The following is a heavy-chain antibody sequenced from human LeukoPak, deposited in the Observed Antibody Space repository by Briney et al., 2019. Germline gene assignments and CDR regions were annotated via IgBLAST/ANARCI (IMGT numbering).Heavy chain of an antibody. Sequence: SETLSLTCTVSGGSISSSSYYWGWIRQPPGKGLEWIGSIYYSGSTYYNPSLKSRVTISVDMSKNQFSLKLSSVTAADTAVYYCAREYGGNWYFDLWGRGTLVTVSS. V-gene: IGHV4-39*07. CDR3: AREYGGNWYFDL. J-gene: IGHJ2*01. CDR2: IYYSGST. D-gene: IGHD4-23*01. CDR1: GGSISSSSYY.